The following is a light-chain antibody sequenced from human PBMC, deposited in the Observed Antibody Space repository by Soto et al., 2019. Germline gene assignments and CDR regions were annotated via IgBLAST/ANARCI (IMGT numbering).Light chain of an antibody. CDR1: SGSVSTSYY. V-gene: IGLV8-61*01. Sequence: QTVVTQEPSFSVSPGRTVTLTCGLSSGSVSTSYYPSWYQQTPGQAPRTLIYSTNTRSSGVPDRFSGSILGNKAALTITGAQAYDESDYYCVLYMGSGISVFVGGTKLTVL. J-gene: IGLJ2*01. CDR2: STN. CDR3: VLYMGSGISV.